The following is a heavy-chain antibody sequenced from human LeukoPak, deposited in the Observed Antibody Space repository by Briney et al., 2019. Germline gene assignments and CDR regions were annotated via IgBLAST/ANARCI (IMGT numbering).Heavy chain of an antibody. J-gene: IGHJ5*02. CDR1: GFTFSNYE. V-gene: IGHV3-48*03. CDR2: INRGGNIA. CDR3: AALWFDP. Sequence: GGSLRLSCAASGFTFSNYEMNWVRQAPGKGLEWVSYINRGGNIAYYVDSVRGRFTISRDNTNNALYLQMNSLRAEDTAVYYCAALWFDPWGQGTLVTVSS.